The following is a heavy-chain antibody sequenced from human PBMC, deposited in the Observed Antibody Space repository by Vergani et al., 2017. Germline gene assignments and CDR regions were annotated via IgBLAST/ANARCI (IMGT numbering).Heavy chain of an antibody. J-gene: IGHJ6*02. CDR1: GFTFTSYG. D-gene: IGHD2-2*01. V-gene: IGHV3-23*01. CDR2: ISASGGST. Sequence: EVQLLESGGRLVQPGGSLRLSCTVSGFTFTSYGISWVRQAPGKGLEWVSGISASGGSTYYANSVKGRFTISRDNSKNTLYLQMNSLRADDTAVYYCAKGVYCSSTSCYEGRGYYYGMGVWGQGTTVTFSS. CDR3: AKGVYCSSTSCYEGRGYYYGMGV.